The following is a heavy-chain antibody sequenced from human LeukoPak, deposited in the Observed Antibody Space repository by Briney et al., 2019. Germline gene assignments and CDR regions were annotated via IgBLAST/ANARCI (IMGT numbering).Heavy chain of an antibody. CDR1: GGSIRTFY. V-gene: IGHV4-4*07. CDR3: ARLPGGDSSSVVAFDI. D-gene: IGHD2-21*02. CDR2: IYTTGST. J-gene: IGHJ3*02. Sequence: SETLSLTCTVSGGSIRTFYWTWIRQPAGKGLEWIGRIYTTGSTNYNPSLRSRANMSMDTAKNQFSLSLSSVTAADTAVYYCARLPGGDSSSVVAFDIWGRGAMATVSS.